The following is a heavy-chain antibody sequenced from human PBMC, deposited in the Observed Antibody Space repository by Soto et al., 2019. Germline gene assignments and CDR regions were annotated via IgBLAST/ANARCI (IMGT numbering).Heavy chain of an antibody. J-gene: IGHJ4*02. D-gene: IGHD6-6*01. CDR1: GGSFSGYY. CDR2: INHSGST. CDR3: ARVQGTELGSSSHDY. V-gene: IGHV4-34*01. Sequence: TSETLSLTCAVYGGSFSGYYWSWIRQPPGKGLEWIGEINHSGSTNYNPSLKSRVTISVDTSKNQFSLKLSSVTAADTAVYYCARVQGTELGSSSHDYWGQGTLVTVSS.